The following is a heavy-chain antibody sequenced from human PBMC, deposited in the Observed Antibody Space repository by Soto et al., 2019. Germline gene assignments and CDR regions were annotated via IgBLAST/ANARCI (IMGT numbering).Heavy chain of an antibody. D-gene: IGHD2-21*02. CDR3: ARVATEMTYDF. Sequence: PGGSLRLSCAASGFSLSTNTMHWVRQVPGKGLEWVASISNDGRRKYYADFVKGRFTISRDTANNILYLEMNSLRAEDTSLYYCARVATEMTYDFWGQGTQVTVSS. CDR2: ISNDGRRK. CDR1: GFSLSTNT. J-gene: IGHJ4*02. V-gene: IGHV3-30*04.